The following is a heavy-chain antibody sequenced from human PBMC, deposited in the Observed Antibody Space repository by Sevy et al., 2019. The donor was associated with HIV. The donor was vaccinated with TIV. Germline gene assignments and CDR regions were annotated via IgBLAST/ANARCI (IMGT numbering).Heavy chain of an antibody. V-gene: IGHV6-1*01. D-gene: IGHD6-13*01. CDR3: AKDFGSTWDGHSRGAFDI. CDR1: GESVSSKSAA. Sequence: SQTLSLTCAISGESVSSKSAAWNWIRQSPSRGLESLGRTYYRSKWYNHYAQFVKSRITINPDESMNQFSLQLNSLTPEDTAVYYCAKDFGSTWDGHSRGAFDIWGQGTVVTVSS. CDR2: TYYRSKWYN. J-gene: IGHJ3*02.